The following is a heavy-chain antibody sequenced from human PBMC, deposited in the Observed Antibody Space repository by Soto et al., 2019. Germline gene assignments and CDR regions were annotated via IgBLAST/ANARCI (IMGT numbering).Heavy chain of an antibody. V-gene: IGHV4-30-4*02. D-gene: IGHD5-12*01. Sequence: PSDTLSLACTVSGGSISSGGYYWSWIRQHPWKGLEWIGYIYYSGSTYYKPSLKSRVTISVDTSKNQFSLNLNSVTAADTAVYYCVRAKGVATITAHNYAMDVWGQGTTVTVS. CDR2: IYYSGST. CDR3: VRAKGVATITAHNYAMDV. CDR1: GGSISSGGYY. J-gene: IGHJ6*02.